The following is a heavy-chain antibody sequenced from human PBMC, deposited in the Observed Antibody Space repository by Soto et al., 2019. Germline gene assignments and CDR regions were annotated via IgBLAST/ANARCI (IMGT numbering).Heavy chain of an antibody. Sequence: GASVKVSCKASGYTFTSYYMHWVRQAPGKGLEWMGIINPSGGSTSYAQKFQGRVTMTRDTSPSTVYMELSSLSSEYTAVYYCARDFPYCGCDCYFEDYYYYVMDVWGQGTTVTVSS. D-gene: IGHD2-21*02. J-gene: IGHJ6*02. CDR3: ARDFPYCGCDCYFEDYYYYVMDV. CDR2: INPSGGST. V-gene: IGHV1-46*01. CDR1: GYTFTSYY.